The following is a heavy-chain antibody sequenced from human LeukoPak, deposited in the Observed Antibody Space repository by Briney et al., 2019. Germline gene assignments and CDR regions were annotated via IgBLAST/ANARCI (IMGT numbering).Heavy chain of an antibody. Sequence: SQTLSLTCTVSGDSASSGGYHWSWLRQPPGKGLEWIGKISNSGNTNYNPSLKSRVTISIDTSKNPFSLELSSVTVADTAVYYCARVETPVTTSPPFDHSRQGTLVTVSS. CDR3: ARVETPVTTSPPFDH. CDR2: ISNSGNT. J-gene: IGHJ4*02. CDR1: GDSASSGGYH. D-gene: IGHD4-17*01. V-gene: IGHV4-61*08.